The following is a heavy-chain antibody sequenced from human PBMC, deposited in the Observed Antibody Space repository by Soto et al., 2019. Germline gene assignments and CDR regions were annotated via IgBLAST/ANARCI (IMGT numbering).Heavy chain of an antibody. CDR2: MYNGGST. J-gene: IGHJ5*02. V-gene: IGHV4-39*01. CDR1: GDSISSSNYY. Sequence: QLQLQESGPGLVKPSETLSLTCTVSGDSISSSNYYWGWIRQPPGKGLEWIGSMYNGGSTYYNPYLKSRATISVDTSKNHFSLELSSVTAADTAVYYCARLPLSRRDLDPWGQGTLVTVSS. CDR3: ARLPLSRRDLDP. D-gene: IGHD3-10*01.